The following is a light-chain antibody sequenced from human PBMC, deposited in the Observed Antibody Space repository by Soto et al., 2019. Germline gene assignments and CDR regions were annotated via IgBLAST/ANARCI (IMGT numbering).Light chain of an antibody. CDR1: SSDIGGYNY. CDR2: EVS. V-gene: IGLV2-14*01. CDR3: GSFTTLNAIYG. Sequence: QSALTQPPSVSGSPGQSITISCTGTSSDIGGYNYVSWYQQPPGKVPKLIIFEVSTRPSGVYNRFSGSKSGKTASLTIYGLRADDEADYYCGSFTTLNAIYGFGNGTKVTV. J-gene: IGLJ1*01.